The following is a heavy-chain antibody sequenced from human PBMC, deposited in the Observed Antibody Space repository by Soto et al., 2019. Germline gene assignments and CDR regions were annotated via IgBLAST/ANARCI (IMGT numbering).Heavy chain of an antibody. J-gene: IGHJ4*02. CDR2: ISAYNGNT. CDR1: GYTFTSYG. CDR3: ARGGFFGVVIPLPQEFDY. V-gene: IGHV1-18*04. Sequence: GASVNVSCKASGYTFTSYGISWVRQAPGQGLEWMGWISAYNGNTNYAQKLQGRVTMTTDTSTSTAYMELRSLRSDDTAVYYCARGGFFGVVIPLPQEFDYWGQGTLVTVSP. D-gene: IGHD3-3*01.